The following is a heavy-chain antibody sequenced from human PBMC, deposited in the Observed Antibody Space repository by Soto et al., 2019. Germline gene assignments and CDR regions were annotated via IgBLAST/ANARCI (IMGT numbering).Heavy chain of an antibody. CDR3: ASWGVGGNYYFDY. Sequence: SETLSLTCTVSGGSVSSGSYYWSWIRQPPGKGLEWIGYIYYSGSTNYNPSLKSRVTISVDTSKNQFSLKLSSVTAADTAVYYCASWGVGGNYYFDYWGQGTLVTVSS. CDR1: GGSVSSGSYY. CDR2: IYYSGST. D-gene: IGHD1-26*01. J-gene: IGHJ4*02. V-gene: IGHV4-61*01.